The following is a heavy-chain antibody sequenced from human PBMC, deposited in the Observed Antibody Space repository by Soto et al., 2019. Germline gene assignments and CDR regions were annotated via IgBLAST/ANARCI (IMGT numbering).Heavy chain of an antibody. D-gene: IGHD2-8*01. Sequence: SETLSLTCAVYGGCFSGYYWTWIRQPPWKRLERIGDINHSGSTNCNSSLTSRVAISLDTSRNHLSLNLMPVTSADTAVYYFARQEVPQWFTGGYYGRDVGAKGTTLPASS. V-gene: IGHV4-34*01. CDR3: ARQEVPQWFTGGYYGRDV. J-gene: IGHJ6*04. CDR1: GGCFSGYY. CDR2: INHSGST.